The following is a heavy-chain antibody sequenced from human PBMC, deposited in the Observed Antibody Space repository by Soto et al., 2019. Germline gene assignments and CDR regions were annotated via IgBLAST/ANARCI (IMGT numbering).Heavy chain of an antibody. CDR3: ARIGTNGTSTYQNWFAP. V-gene: IGHV4-31*03. D-gene: IGHD2-8*01. Sequence: PSETLSLTCTVSGGSISSGGYYWSWIRQHPGKGLEWIGYIYYSGSTYYNPSLKSRVTISVDTSKNQFSLKLSSVTAADTAVYYCARIGTNGTSTYQNWFAPWGQGTLVTVSS. J-gene: IGHJ5*02. CDR2: IYYSGST. CDR1: GGSISSGGYY.